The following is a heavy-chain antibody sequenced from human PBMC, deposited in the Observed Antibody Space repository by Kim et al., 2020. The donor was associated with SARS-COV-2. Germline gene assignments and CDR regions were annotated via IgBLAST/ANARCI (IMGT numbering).Heavy chain of an antibody. CDR2: IRSKAYGGTT. CDR3: TRDGGSSWYRYYYYGMDV. J-gene: IGHJ6*02. CDR1: GFTFGDYA. D-gene: IGHD6-13*01. V-gene: IGHV3-49*04. Sequence: GGSLRLSCTASGFTFGDYAMSWVRQAPGKGLEWVGFIRSKAYGGTTEYAASVKGRFTISRDDSKSIAYLQMNSLKTEDTAVYYCTRDGGSSWYRYYYYGMDVWGQGTTVTVSS.